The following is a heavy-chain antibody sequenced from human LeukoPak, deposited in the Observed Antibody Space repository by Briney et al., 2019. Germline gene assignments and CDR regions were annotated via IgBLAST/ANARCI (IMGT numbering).Heavy chain of an antibody. V-gene: IGHV1-69*04. J-gene: IGHJ4*02. Sequence: ASVKVSCKASGGTFSSYAISWVRQAPGQGLEWMGRIIPILGIANYAQKFQGRVTITADTSTDTAYMELSSLRSEDTAVYYCASSATIAEFDYWGQGTLVTVSS. D-gene: IGHD2-21*01. CDR1: GGTFSSYA. CDR3: ASSATIAEFDY. CDR2: IIPILGIA.